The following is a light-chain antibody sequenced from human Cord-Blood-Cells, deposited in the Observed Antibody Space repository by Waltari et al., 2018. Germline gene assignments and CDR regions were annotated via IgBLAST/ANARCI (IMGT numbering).Light chain of an antibody. CDR3: QQYGSSYT. V-gene: IGKV3-20*01. Sequence: EIVLTQSPGTLSLSPGERATLSCRASQSVSSSYLAWYQQKPGQAPRLLIYCAAIRATGIPDRFSGSGSVTDFTLTISRLEPEDCAVYYCQQYGSSYTFGQGTKLEIK. CDR2: CAA. J-gene: IGKJ2*01. CDR1: QSVSSSY.